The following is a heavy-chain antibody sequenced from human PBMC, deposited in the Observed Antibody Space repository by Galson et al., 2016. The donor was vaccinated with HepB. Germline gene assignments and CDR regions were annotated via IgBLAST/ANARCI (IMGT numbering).Heavy chain of an antibody. J-gene: IGHJ6*02. CDR2: MWFDGSND. V-gene: IGHV3-33*01. CDR3: ARAGMGTHRRYYGMDG. Sequence: SLRLSCAASGFSLRSYGMHWVRQAPGKGLESVAVMWFDGSNDHYAASVKGRFTISRDISKSTVYLQMDRLRVKDTAVYYCARAGMGTHRRYYGMDGWGQGTTVTVSS. D-gene: IGHD7-27*01. CDR1: GFSLRSYG.